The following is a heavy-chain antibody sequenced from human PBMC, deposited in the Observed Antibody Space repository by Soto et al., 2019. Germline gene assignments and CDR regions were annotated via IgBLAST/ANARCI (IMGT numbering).Heavy chain of an antibody. CDR1: GFTFSSYG. CDR3: AKILHLGDYAYYYYGMDV. CDR2: ISYDGSNK. J-gene: IGHJ6*02. Sequence: QVQLVESGGGVVQPGRSLRLSCAASGFTFSSYGMHWVRQAPGKGLEWVAVISYDGSNKYYADSVKGRFTISRDNSKNTLYLQMNSLRAEDMAVYYCAKILHLGDYAYYYYGMDVWGQGTTVTVSS. V-gene: IGHV3-30*18. D-gene: IGHD4-17*01.